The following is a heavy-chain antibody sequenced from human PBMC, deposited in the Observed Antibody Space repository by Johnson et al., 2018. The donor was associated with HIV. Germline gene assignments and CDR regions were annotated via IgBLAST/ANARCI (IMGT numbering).Heavy chain of an antibody. J-gene: IGHJ3*01. CDR1: GFTFSAYY. D-gene: IGHD4-17*01. CDR2: ISSSGSSV. CDR3: ARDATPWVGAYVGYSFDL. Sequence: QVQLVESGGGLVKPGGSLRLSCAASGFTFSAYYMSWIRQAPGKGLECLAYISSSGSSVYYTDSVKGRFTISRDNTKNSLHRQMNSLRAEDTAVYYCARDATPWVGAYVGYSFDLWGQGTMVAVSS. V-gene: IGHV3-11*04.